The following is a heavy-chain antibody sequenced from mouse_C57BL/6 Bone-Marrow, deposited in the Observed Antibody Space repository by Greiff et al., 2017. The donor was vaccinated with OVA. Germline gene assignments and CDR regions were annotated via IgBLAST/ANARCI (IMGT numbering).Heavy chain of an antibody. CDR1: GFTFSNYW. V-gene: IGHV6-3*01. Sequence: DVQLQQSGGGLVQPGGSMKLSCVASGFTFSNYWMNWVRQSPEKGLEWVAQIRLKSDNYATHYAESVKGRFTISRDDSKSSVYLQMNNLRAEDTGIYYCTDAFTTVVAFDYWGQGTTLTVSS. D-gene: IGHD1-1*01. CDR2: IRLKSDNYAT. CDR3: TDAFTTVVAFDY. J-gene: IGHJ2*01.